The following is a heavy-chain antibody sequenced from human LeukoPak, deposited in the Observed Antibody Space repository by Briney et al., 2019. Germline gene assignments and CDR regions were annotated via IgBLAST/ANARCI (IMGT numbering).Heavy chain of an antibody. CDR1: GFTFSSYA. CDR2: ISGSGGST. V-gene: IGHV3-23*01. CDR3: ARDRDRSEWLRSFDY. Sequence: PGGSLRLSCAASGFTFSSYAMSWVRQAPGKGLEWVSAISGSGGSTYYADSVKGRFTISRDNSKNTLYLQRNSLRAEDTAVYSCARDRDRSEWLRSFDYRGQGTLVTVSS. J-gene: IGHJ4*02. D-gene: IGHD6-19*01.